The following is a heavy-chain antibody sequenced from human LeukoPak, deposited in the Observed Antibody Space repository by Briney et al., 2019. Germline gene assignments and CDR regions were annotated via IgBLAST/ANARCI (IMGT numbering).Heavy chain of an antibody. D-gene: IGHD2-15*01. CDR2: IYYSGKA. V-gene: IGHV4-39*01. J-gene: IGHJ4*02. Sequence: SETLSLTCTVSGDSISSSSSYWGWIRQPPGKGLEWNGSIYYSGKAYYNPSLKSRVTISVDTSKKQFSLKVSSVTAADAAVYFCARLECSGGTCYSGTFDYWGQGTLVTVSS. CDR1: GDSISSSSSY. CDR3: ARLECSGGTCYSGTFDY.